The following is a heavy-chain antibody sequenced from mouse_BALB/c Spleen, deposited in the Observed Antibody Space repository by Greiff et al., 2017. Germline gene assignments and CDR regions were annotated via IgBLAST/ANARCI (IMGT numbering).Heavy chain of an antibody. D-gene: IGHD1-1*01. CDR3: ARGGAYYYGSSFDAMDY. Sequence: VQLQQTGPELVKPGVSVKISCKASGYSFTDYIMLWVKQSHGKSLEWIGNINPYYGSTSYNLKFKGKATLTVDKSSSTAYMQLNSLTSEDSAVYYCARGGAYYYGSSFDAMDYWGQGTSVTVSS. CDR2: INPYYGST. V-gene: IGHV1-39*01. J-gene: IGHJ4*01. CDR1: GYSFTDYI.